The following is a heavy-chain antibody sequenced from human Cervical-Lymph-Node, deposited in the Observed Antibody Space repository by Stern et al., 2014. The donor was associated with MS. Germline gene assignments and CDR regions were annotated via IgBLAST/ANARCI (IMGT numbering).Heavy chain of an antibody. Sequence: VQLVQSGAEVKKPGDSVKVSCKASGYTFTSYVITWVRQAPGQGLEWMGWITTYNGNAAYAQRLQGIVTMTTDTSTSTAYMELRSLRSDDTAMYFCARMISTNWFDPWGQGTLVTVSS. CDR2: ITTYNGNA. J-gene: IGHJ5*02. CDR3: ARMISTNWFDP. CDR1: GYTFTSYV. D-gene: IGHD3-22*01. V-gene: IGHV1-18*04.